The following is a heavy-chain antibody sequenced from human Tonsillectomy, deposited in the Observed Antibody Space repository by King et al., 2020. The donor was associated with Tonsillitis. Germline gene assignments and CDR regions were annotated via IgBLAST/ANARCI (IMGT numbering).Heavy chain of an antibody. V-gene: IGHV1-46*01. CDR3: ARGLYDSNALDYFDY. CDR1: GYTFTSYH. CDR2: INPSDGST. Sequence: VQLVESGAEVKKPGASVKLSCKSSGYTFTSYHMHWVRQAPGQGLEWMGMINPSDGSTSYAQKFQGRVSMTRDTSTSTVYMELTSLRSDDTAVYYCARGLYDSNALDYFDYWGQGTLVTVSS. D-gene: IGHD3-22*01. J-gene: IGHJ4*02.